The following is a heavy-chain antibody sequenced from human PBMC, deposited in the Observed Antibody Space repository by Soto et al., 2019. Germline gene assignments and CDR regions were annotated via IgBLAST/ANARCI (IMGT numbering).Heavy chain of an antibody. CDR1: GDSVSTNNAA. J-gene: IGHJ6*03. V-gene: IGHV6-1*01. CDR2: TYYRSKWFH. CDR3: ARDRGRYMDV. Sequence: SQTLSLTCAISGDSVSTNNAAWNWIRQSPSRGLEWLGRTYYRSKWFHDYPVSVKNRVIINPDTSSNQFSLQLNSVTPEDTAVYYCARDRGRYMDVWGKGTTVTVSS. D-gene: IGHD3-10*01.